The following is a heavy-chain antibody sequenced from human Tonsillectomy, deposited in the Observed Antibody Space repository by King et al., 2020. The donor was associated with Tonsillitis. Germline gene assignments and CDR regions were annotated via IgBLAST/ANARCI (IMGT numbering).Heavy chain of an antibody. V-gene: IGHV3-49*04. Sequence: VQLVESGGGLVQPGRSLRLSCTASGFTFGDYAMSWVRQAPGKGLEWVGFIRSKAYGGTTEYAASVKGRFTISRDDSKSIAYLQMNSLKTEDTAVYYCTRDVGSGGWFDPWGQGTLVTVSS. CDR1: GFTFGDYA. CDR3: TRDVGSGGWFDP. D-gene: IGHD1-26*01. CDR2: IRSKAYGGTT. J-gene: IGHJ5*02.